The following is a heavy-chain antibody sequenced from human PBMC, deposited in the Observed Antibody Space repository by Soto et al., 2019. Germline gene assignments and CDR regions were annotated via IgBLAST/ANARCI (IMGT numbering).Heavy chain of an antibody. J-gene: IGHJ4*02. CDR1: GGSISSYY. V-gene: IGHV4-59*06. CDR2: IYYSGTT. D-gene: IGHD6-13*01. CDR3: ARRIPTAGLFDY. Sequence: SETLSLTCTVSGGSISSYYWSWIRQPPGKGLEWIGYIYYSGTTYYNPSLESRLIISRDTAKNQFSLKLSSVAAADTAVYYCARRIPTAGLFDYWGQGALVTVSS.